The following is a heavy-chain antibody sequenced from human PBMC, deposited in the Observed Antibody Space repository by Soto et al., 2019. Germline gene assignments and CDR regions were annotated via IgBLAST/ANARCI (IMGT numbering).Heavy chain of an antibody. CDR3: AMLGGWSGGSSGMDV. D-gene: IGHD6-19*01. J-gene: IGHJ6*02. CDR2: IRRKANSYTT. V-gene: IGHV3-72*01. CDR1: GLIFSDYH. Sequence: EVQLVESGGGLVQPGGSLRLSCAASGLIFSDYHMDWVRQAPGKGLEWVGRIRRKANSYTTEYAASVKGRFTFSREDSKNSLYLQTNSLKSEDTAVYYCAMLGGWSGGSSGMDVWGQGTTVTVSS.